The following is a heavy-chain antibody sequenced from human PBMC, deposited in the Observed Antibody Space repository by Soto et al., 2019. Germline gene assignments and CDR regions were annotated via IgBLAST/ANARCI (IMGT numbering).Heavy chain of an antibody. CDR2: IYPGDSNT. D-gene: IGHD2-21*02. CDR3: ARDLWGYCGTDCYPLDV. CDR1: GYSFTTYW. V-gene: IGHV5-51*01. J-gene: IGHJ6*02. Sequence: PGESLKISCKGSGYSFTTYWIAWVRQMPGKGLEWIGIIYPGDSNTRYSPSFQGQVTISSDKSITTAYLQWSSLKASDTAVYYCARDLWGYCGTDCYPLDVWGQGTTVTVSS.